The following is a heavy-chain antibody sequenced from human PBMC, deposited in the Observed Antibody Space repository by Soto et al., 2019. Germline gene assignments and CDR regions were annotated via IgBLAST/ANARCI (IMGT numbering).Heavy chain of an antibody. Sequence: GGSLRLSCAASGFTFSSYAMSWVRQAPGKGLEWVSAISGSGGSTYYADSVKGRFTISRDNSKNTPYLQMNSLRAEDTAVYYCAKDLEQWLVPTIFDYWGQGTLVTVSS. CDR3: AKDLEQWLVPTIFDY. D-gene: IGHD6-19*01. CDR2: ISGSGGST. CDR1: GFTFSSYA. J-gene: IGHJ4*02. V-gene: IGHV3-23*01.